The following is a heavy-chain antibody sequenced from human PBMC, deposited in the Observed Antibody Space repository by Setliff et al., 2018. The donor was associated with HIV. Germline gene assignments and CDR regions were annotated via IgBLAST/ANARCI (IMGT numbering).Heavy chain of an antibody. J-gene: IGHJ4*02. V-gene: IGHV4-38-2*01. Sequence: SETLSLTCDVSGDSISDGYYWAWIRRPPGKGLEWIGSFYHSGSTYYNPSLKSRVTISVDTAKNQFSLKLSSVTAADTAVYDCARAPITIFGVIIIPVYFDYWGQGPLVTVSS. CDR1: GDSISDGYY. D-gene: IGHD3-3*01. CDR2: FYHSGST. CDR3: ARAPITIFGVIIIPVYFDY.